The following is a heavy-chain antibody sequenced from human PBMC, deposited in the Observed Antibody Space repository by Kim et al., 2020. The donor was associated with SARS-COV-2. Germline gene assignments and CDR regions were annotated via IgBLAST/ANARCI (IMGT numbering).Heavy chain of an antibody. CDR1: GFTFSSYD. Sequence: GGSLRLSCAXSGFTFSSYDMHWVRQAPGKGLEWVSAIGTAGDTYYPGSVKGRFTISRENAKNSLYLQMNSLRAGDTAVYYCARGQTYYYGSGSLYSNWFDPWGQGTLVTVSS. J-gene: IGHJ5*02. CDR2: IGTAGDT. CDR3: ARGQTYYYGSGSLYSNWFDP. D-gene: IGHD3-10*01. V-gene: IGHV3-13*04.